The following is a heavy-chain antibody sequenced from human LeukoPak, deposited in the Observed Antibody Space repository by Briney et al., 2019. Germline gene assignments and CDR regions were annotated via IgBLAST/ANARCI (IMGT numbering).Heavy chain of an antibody. CDR2: ISGSGGST. J-gene: IGHJ6*02. CDR1: GFTFRSYA. D-gene: IGHD1-26*01. V-gene: IGHV3-23*01. Sequence: GGSLRLSCAASGFTFRSYAMSGVRQAPGKGLEWVSAISGSGGSTYYADSVKGRLTISRDNSKNTLYLQMNSLRAEDTAVYYCANPYSGSYYYGMDVWGQGTTVTVSS. CDR3: ANPYSGSYYYGMDV.